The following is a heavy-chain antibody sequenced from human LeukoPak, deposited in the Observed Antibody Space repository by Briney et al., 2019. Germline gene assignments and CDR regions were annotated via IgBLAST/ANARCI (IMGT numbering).Heavy chain of an antibody. CDR1: GFTVSSSY. Sequence: GGSLRLSCAASGFTVSSSYMIWVRQAPGKGLEWVSVIYSGGYTYYADSVKGRFTISRDNSENTLFLRMNSLRAEDTAVYYCAKATGYLLWGQGTLVIVSS. V-gene: IGHV3-53*01. CDR2: IYSGGYT. D-gene: IGHD1-14*01. J-gene: IGHJ4*02. CDR3: AKATGYLL.